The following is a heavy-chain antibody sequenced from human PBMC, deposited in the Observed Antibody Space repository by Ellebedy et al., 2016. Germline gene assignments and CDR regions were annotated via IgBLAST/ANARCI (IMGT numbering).Heavy chain of an antibody. Sequence: GGSLRLXXAASGFTFSSYAMSWVRQAPGKGLEWVSVISGSGGSTYYADSVKGRFTISRDNSKNTLYLQMNSLRAEDTAVYYCARDGVGATDFDYWGQGTLVTVSS. D-gene: IGHD1-26*01. CDR1: GFTFSSYA. V-gene: IGHV3-23*01. J-gene: IGHJ4*02. CDR2: ISGSGGST. CDR3: ARDGVGATDFDY.